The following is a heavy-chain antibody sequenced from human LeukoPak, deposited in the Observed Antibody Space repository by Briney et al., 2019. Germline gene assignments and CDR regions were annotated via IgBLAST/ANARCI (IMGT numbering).Heavy chain of an antibody. Sequence: GGSLRLSCAASGVTFSGFAMSWVRRTPGKGLEWVSGISGSGDNTLYADSVKGRFTISRDNSKNTLYLEMNSLRAEDTAIYYCAKMKGHPLPKYYMDVWGQGTTVTVSS. J-gene: IGHJ6*01. CDR3: AKMKGHPLPKYYMDV. CDR2: ISGSGDNT. CDR1: GVTFSGFA. D-gene: IGHD1-26*01. V-gene: IGHV3-23*01.